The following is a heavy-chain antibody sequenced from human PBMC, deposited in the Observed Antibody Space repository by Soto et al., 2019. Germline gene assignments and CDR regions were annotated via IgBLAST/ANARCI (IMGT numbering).Heavy chain of an antibody. CDR2: ISSSSSYI. V-gene: IGHV3-21*01. CDR1: GFTFSSYS. D-gene: IGHD2-2*01. J-gene: IGHJ6*01. CDR3: ARAPLSSIHYYYGMDV. Sequence: GGSLRLSCAASGFTFSSYSMNWVRQAPGKGLEWVSSISSSSSYIYYADSVKGRFTISRDNDKNSLYLQMNSLGAEDTAVDYCARAPLSSIHYYYGMDVWEQGATLTVSS.